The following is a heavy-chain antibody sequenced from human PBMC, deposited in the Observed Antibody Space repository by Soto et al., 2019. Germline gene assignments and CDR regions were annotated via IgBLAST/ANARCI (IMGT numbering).Heavy chain of an antibody. V-gene: IGHV3-23*01. J-gene: IGHJ6*02. Sequence: QAGGSLRLSCAASGFTFSSYAMSWVRQAPGKGLEWVSAISGSGGSTYYADSVKGRFTISRDNSKNTLYLQMNSLRAEDTAVYYCAKVGYCSGGSCSVRGMDVWGQGTTVTVSS. D-gene: IGHD2-15*01. CDR1: GFTFSSYA. CDR2: ISGSGGST. CDR3: AKVGYCSGGSCSVRGMDV.